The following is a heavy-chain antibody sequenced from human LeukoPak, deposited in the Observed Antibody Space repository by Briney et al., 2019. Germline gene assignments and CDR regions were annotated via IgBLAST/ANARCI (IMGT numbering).Heavy chain of an antibody. D-gene: IGHD3-22*01. V-gene: IGHV3-30*03. Sequence: GGSLRLSCAASGFTFSSYSMNWVRQAPGKGLEWVAVISYDGSNKYYADSVKGRFTISRDNSKNTLYLQMNSLRAEDTAVYYCARAYDSSGYYYLREYYFDYWGQGTLVTVSS. CDR1: GFTFSSYS. CDR2: ISYDGSNK. CDR3: ARAYDSSGYYYLREYYFDY. J-gene: IGHJ4*02.